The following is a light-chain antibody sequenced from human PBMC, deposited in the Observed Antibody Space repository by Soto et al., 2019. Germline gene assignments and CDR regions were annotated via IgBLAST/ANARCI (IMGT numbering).Light chain of an antibody. V-gene: IGKV3-20*01. CDR1: QSVGTNF. J-gene: IGKJ2*01. Sequence: EIVLTQSPGTLSLSPGERATLSCRASQSVGTNFLNWYQHKPGQAPRLVIFGASRRATGIPDRFSGSGSGTDFTLTISRLEPEDFSVYYCQQYSSSSYTFGRGTKLEIK. CDR2: GAS. CDR3: QQYSSSSYT.